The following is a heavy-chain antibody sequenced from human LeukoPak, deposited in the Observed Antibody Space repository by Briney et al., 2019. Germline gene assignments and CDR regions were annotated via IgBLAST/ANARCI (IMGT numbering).Heavy chain of an antibody. D-gene: IGHD4-17*01. CDR1: GFSFTNYW. J-gene: IGHJ3*02. V-gene: IGHV5-51*01. CDR3: AKRRMTTVTTETAFDI. CDR2: IYPGDSDT. Sequence: GESLKISCKASGFSFTNYWIGWVRQMPGKGLEWMGIIYPGDSDTRYSPSFQGQVTISADKSISTAYLQWSSLKASDTAIYYCAKRRMTTVTTETAFDIWGQGTMVTVSS.